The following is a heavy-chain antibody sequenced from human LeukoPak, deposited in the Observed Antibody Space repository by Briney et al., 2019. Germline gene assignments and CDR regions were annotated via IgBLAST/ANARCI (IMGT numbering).Heavy chain of an antibody. J-gene: IGHJ5*02. CDR2: ISSSRSYI. CDR3: ARVYSTIFGVVRNWFDP. Sequence: GGSLRLSCAASGFTFSSYSMNWVRQAPGKGLEWVSSISSSRSYIYYADSVKGRFTISRDNAKNSLYLQMNGLRAEDTAVYYCARVYSTIFGVVRNWFDPWGQGTLVTVSS. D-gene: IGHD3-3*01. CDR1: GFTFSSYS. V-gene: IGHV3-21*01.